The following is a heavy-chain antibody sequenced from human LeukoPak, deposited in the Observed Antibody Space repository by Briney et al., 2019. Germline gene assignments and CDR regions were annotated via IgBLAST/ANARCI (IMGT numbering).Heavy chain of an antibody. CDR2: IFYTGST. J-gene: IGHJ3*02. CDR3: ARDVAGSPDAFDI. CDR1: GGSISPYF. D-gene: IGHD6-13*01. V-gene: IGHV4-59*01. Sequence: SETLSLTCTVSGGSISPYFWSWIRQPPGKGLEWIGYIFYTGSTHYNPSLKSRVTISIDTSKNQFSLRLSSVTAADSAVYYCARDVAGSPDAFDIWGRGTMVAVSS.